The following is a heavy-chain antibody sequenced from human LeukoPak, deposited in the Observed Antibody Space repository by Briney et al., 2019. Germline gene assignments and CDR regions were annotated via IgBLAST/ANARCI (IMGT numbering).Heavy chain of an antibody. CDR3: ARVVDGYYFDY. CDR2: ISAYNGNT. D-gene: IGHD3-9*01. J-gene: IGHJ4*02. Sequence: WMGWISAYNGNTNYAQKLQGRVTMTTDTSTSTAYMELRSLRSDDTAVYYCARVVDGYYFDYWGQGTLVTVSS. V-gene: IGHV1-18*01.